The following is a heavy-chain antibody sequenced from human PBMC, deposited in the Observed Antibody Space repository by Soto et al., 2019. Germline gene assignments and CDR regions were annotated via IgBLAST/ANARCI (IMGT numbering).Heavy chain of an antibody. Sequence: QVQLQESGPGLVKPSETLSLTCTVSGGSISSYYWSWIRQPPGKGLEWIGYIYYSGSTTYNPSLNSRVTISVDTSKNQFSLKLSSVTAADTAVYYCARHGYDPSYLDYWGQGTLVTVSS. D-gene: IGHD5-12*01. CDR2: IYYSGST. J-gene: IGHJ4*02. CDR1: GGSISSYY. CDR3: ARHGYDPSYLDY. V-gene: IGHV4-59*08.